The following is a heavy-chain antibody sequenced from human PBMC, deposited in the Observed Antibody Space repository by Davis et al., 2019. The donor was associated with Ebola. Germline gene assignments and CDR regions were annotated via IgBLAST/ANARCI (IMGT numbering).Heavy chain of an antibody. CDR3: ARGRRGRDFWSGYYLGY. Sequence: SVKVSCKASGGTFSSYAISWVRQAPGQGLEWMGRIIPILGIANYAQKFQGRVTITADKSTSTAYMELSSLRSEDTAVYYCARGRRGRDFWSGYYLGYWGQGTLVTVSS. CDR2: IIPILGIA. J-gene: IGHJ4*02. D-gene: IGHD3-3*01. CDR1: GGTFSSYA. V-gene: IGHV1-69*04.